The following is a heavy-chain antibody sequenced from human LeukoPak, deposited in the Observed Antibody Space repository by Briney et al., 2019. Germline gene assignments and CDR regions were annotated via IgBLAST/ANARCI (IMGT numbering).Heavy chain of an antibody. CDR2: IGGSGGST. V-gene: IGHV3-23*01. Sequence: PGGSLRLSCAASGFTFSSYAMSWVRQAPGKGLEWVSAIGGSGGSTYYADSVKGRFTISRDNSKNTLYLQMNSLRAEDTAVYYCAKVLAGVAVAGPNFDYWGQGTLVTVSS. J-gene: IGHJ4*02. CDR1: GFTFSSYA. CDR3: AKVLAGVAVAGPNFDY. D-gene: IGHD6-19*01.